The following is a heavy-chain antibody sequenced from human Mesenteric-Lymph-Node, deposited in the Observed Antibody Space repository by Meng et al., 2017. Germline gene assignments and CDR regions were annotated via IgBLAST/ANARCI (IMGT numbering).Heavy chain of an antibody. D-gene: IGHD3-10*01. V-gene: IGHV4-59*08. J-gene: IGHJ4*02. CDR3: ARQSGYFDY. CDR2: IYYSGST. CDR1: GGSISSYY. Sequence: LQAPGPGLVTPSHTLSLTCTVSGGSISSYYWSWIRQPPGKGLEWIGHIYYSGSTNYNPSLKSRVTISVDTSKNQFSLKLSSVTATDTAVYYCARQSGYFDYWGQGTLVTVSS.